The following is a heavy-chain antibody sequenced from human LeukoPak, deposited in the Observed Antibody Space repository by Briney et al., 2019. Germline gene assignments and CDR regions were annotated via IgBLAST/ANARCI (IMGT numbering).Heavy chain of an antibody. V-gene: IGHV3-30*03. CDR3: AGSYAVRDAFDI. CDR2: ISYDGSNK. CDR1: EFTFSNYG. D-gene: IGHD1-26*01. J-gene: IGHJ3*02. Sequence: GRSLRLSCAASEFTFSNYGMHWVRQAPGKGLEWVAVISYDGSNKYYGDSVKGRFTIARDNSKNTVYLQMNSLRDEDTAVYYCAGSYAVRDAFDIWGQGTMVTVSS.